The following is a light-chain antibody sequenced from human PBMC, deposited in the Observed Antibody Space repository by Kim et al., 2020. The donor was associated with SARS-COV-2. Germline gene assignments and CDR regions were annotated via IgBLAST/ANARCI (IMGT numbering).Light chain of an antibody. J-gene: IGLJ1*01. CDR1: KLGDKY. Sequence: SVSPGQTASITCSGDKLGDKYASWYQQKPGQSPVVVIFRDNRRPSGIPERFSGSNSGNTATLTFSGTQAMDEADYYCQAWDSSIYVFGTGTKVTVL. CDR2: RDN. V-gene: IGLV3-1*01. CDR3: QAWDSSIYV.